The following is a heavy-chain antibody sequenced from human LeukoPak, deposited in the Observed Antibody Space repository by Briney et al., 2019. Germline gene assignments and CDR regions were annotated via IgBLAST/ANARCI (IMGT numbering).Heavy chain of an antibody. CDR2: ISTDAGET. D-gene: IGHD3-10*01. V-gene: IGHV3-23*01. CDR1: GFTFINYG. Sequence: GGTLRLSCAASGFTFINYGMSWVRQAPGKGLEWVSAISTDAGETHYADSVKGRFTISRDNSKNTVSLQMSSLRAEDTALYYCAKGSGNGYGSGPFDYWGQGTLVTVSS. CDR3: AKGSGNGYGSGPFDY. J-gene: IGHJ4*02.